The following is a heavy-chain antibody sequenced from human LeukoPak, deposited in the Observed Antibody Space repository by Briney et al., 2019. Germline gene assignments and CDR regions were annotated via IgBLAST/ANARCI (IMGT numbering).Heavy chain of an antibody. CDR2: VRNKANSYIT. Sequence: GGSLSLSCAASGFTFSDHYMDWVRQAPGKGLEWVGRVRNKANSYITMYAASVKGRFTISRNDSENSLYLQMNSLKTEDTAVYYCGRIRGSYLHWYFDLWGRGTLVTVSS. CDR1: GFTFSDHY. V-gene: IGHV3-72*01. CDR3: GRIRGSYLHWYFDL. J-gene: IGHJ2*01. D-gene: IGHD1-26*01.